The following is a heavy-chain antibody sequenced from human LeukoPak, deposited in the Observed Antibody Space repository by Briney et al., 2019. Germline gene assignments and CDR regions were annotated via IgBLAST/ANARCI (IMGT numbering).Heavy chain of an antibody. J-gene: IGHJ4*02. CDR1: GFTFSGYA. V-gene: IGHV3-23*01. CDR2: IIGSGGST. CDR3: ANPLSWSIAARSAAPDY. Sequence: GGSLRLSCAASGFTFSGYAMSWVREAPGKGLEWVSAIIGSGGSTYYADSVRGRVSISRDNSKNTLYLRMNSLRAEGTAVYYCANPLSWSIAARSAAPDYWGQGTLVTVSS. D-gene: IGHD6-6*01.